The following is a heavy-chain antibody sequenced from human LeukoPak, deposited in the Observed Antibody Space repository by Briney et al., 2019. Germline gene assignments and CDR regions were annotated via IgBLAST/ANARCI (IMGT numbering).Heavy chain of an antibody. CDR1: GGSFSGYY. CDR3: ARGYYSNPDY. J-gene: IGHJ4*02. Sequence: SETLSLTCAVYGGSFSGYYWSWIRQPPGKGLEWIGEINHSGSTNYNPSLKSRVTISVDTSKNQFSLKLSSVTAAVTAVYYCARGYYSNPDYWGQGTLVTVSS. CDR2: INHSGST. D-gene: IGHD4-11*01. V-gene: IGHV4-34*01.